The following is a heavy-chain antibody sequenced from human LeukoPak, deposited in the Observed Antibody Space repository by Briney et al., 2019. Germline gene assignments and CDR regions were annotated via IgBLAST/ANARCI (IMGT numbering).Heavy chain of an antibody. CDR1: GGSISSGSYY. CDR3: ARQKVGATPYYYYSMDV. Sequence: SETLSLTCTVSGGSISSGSYYWSWIRQPPGKGLEWIGYIYYSESTNYNPSLKSRVTISVDTSKNQFSLKLSSVTAADTAVYYCARQKVGATPYYYYSMDVWGKGTTVTVSS. D-gene: IGHD1-26*01. CDR2: IYYSEST. V-gene: IGHV4-61*01. J-gene: IGHJ6*03.